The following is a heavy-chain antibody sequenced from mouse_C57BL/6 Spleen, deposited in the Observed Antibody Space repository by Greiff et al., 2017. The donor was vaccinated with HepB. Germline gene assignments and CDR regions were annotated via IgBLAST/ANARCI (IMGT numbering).Heavy chain of an antibody. Sequence: QVTLKVSGPGILQSSQTLSLTCSFSGFSLSTSGMGVSWIRQPSGKGLEWLAHIYWDDDKRYNPSLKSRLTISKDTSRNQVFLKITSVDTADTATYYCARSRGTYDGYYGLGFDVWGTGTTVTVSS. J-gene: IGHJ1*03. CDR3: ARSRGTYDGYYGLGFDV. CDR1: GFSLSTSGMG. V-gene: IGHV8-12*01. D-gene: IGHD2-3*01. CDR2: IYWDDDK.